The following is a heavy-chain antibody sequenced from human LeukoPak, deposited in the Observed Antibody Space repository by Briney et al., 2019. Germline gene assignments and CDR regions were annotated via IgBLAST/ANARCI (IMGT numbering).Heavy chain of an antibody. CDR1: GGSFSGDY. D-gene: IGHD3-22*01. Sequence: PSETLTLTCAVYGGSFSGDYWSWIRQPPGKGLEWIGDINRSGRAVYNTSLKSRVIISVDTSKNQFSLKVNSVTAADTAVYYCARVLLDDSSSYPFDYWGQGTLVTVSS. CDR2: INRSGRA. V-gene: IGHV4-34*01. CDR3: ARVLLDDSSSYPFDY. J-gene: IGHJ4*02.